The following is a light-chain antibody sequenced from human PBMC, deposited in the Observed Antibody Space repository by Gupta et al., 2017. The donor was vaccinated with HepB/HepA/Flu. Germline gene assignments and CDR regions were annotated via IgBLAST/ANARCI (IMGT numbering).Light chain of an antibody. CDR1: QTSISNY. V-gene: IGKV3-20*01. CDR2: AIS. Sequence: GERATLSCRASQTSISNYLAWSEQKPDQSPRLLLYAISARATGIADRFRGSGSATDFTLTISRLEPDDFAVYYCQQYGGERPLGTFGQGTKVEVK. J-gene: IGKJ1*01. CDR3: QQYGGERPLGT.